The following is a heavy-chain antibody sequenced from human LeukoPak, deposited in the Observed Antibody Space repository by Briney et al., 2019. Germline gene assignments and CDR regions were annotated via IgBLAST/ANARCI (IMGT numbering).Heavy chain of an antibody. J-gene: IGHJ5*02. CDR2: INDNGDIT. CDR1: GFTFSSYA. D-gene: IGHD2-15*01. V-gene: IGHV3-64*01. Sequence: PGGSLRLSCATSGFTFSSYAMSWVRQAPGKGLEYISGINDNGDITYYANSVKGRFTISRDNSKNTLFLQMGSLKTEDMAVYFCARERIATPSLDPWGQGILVTVSS. CDR3: ARERIATPSLDP.